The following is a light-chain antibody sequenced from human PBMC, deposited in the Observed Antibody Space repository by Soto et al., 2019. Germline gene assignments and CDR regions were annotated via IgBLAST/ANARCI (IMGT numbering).Light chain of an antibody. CDR2: GAS. Sequence: EIMVTQSPTNLSVFPGERATLSCKASQSIGNDLAWYQHKPGQVPRLLIYGASTRDTGVPARFSGSGSGTDFTLTISSLQAEDFAIYYCQQYYHWRTFGQGTKVEI. J-gene: IGKJ1*01. CDR1: QSIGND. CDR3: QQYYHWRT. V-gene: IGKV3-15*01.